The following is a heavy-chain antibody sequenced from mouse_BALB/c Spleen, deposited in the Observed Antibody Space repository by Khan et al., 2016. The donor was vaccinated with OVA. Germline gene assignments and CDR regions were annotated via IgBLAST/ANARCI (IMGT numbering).Heavy chain of an antibody. CDR3: AKLLWSHYYAMDY. D-gene: IGHD1-1*02. CDR2: IWGGGST. J-gene: IGHJ4*01. CDR1: GFSLTDYG. V-gene: IGHV2-6-5*01. Sequence: QVQLKQSGPGLVVPSQSLSITCTVSGFSLTDYGVSWIRQPPGKGLEWLGLIWGGGSTYYNSVLKSRLSISKDHSKSQVFLKMNSLQTDDTAMYYCAKLLWSHYYAMDYWGQGTSVTVSS.